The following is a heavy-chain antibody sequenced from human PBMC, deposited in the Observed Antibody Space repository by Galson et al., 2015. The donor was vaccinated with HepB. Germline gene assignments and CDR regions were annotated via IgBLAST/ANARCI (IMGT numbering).Heavy chain of an antibody. J-gene: IGHJ4*02. CDR1: GFPFNQYA. CDR3: ARDKYSSGWYYFEY. CDR2: ISYDGSKT. Sequence: LRLSCAASGFPFNQYAMHWVRQAPGTGLEWVAVISYDGSKTDYEDSVTGRFTISRDNSKNTLYLDANSLRPEDTALYFCARDKYSSGWYYFEYWGQGTLVTVSS. V-gene: IGHV3-30*03. D-gene: IGHD6-19*01.